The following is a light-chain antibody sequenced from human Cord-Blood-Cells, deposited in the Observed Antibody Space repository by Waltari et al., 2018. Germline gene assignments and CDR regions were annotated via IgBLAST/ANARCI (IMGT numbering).Light chain of an antibody. CDR1: SSNIGAGYD. CDR2: GNS. J-gene: IGLJ2*01. CDR3: QSYDSSLSGSV. Sequence: QSVLTQPPSVSGAPGQRVTISCTGSSSNIGAGYDVHWYQRLPGTAPKPLIYGNSYGPSGVPYRFSGSKSGTAASLAIAGLQAQDEADDYCQSYDSSLSGSVFGGGTKLTVL. V-gene: IGLV1-40*01.